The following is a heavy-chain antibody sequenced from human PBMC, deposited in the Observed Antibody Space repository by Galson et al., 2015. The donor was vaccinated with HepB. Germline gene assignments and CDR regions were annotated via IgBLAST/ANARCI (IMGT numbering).Heavy chain of an antibody. V-gene: IGHV3-7*01. CDR1: GFTFSNYW. CDR2: IKQDGSEK. J-gene: IGHJ4*02. Sequence: SLRLSCAASGFTFSNYWMSWVRQAPGKGLEWVANIKQDGSEKNYVDSVKGRFTISRENAKNSLHLQMDSLRAEDAAVYYCARDRVWLLSAFDYWGQGTLVTVSS. CDR3: ARDRVWLLSAFDY. D-gene: IGHD3-3*01.